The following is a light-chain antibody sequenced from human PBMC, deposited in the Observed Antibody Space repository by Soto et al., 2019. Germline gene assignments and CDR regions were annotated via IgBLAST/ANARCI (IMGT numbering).Light chain of an antibody. CDR2: DAS. J-gene: IGKJ3*01. Sequence: DIQMTQSPSSLSASIGDRVTITCQASQDIRQYLNWYQQKPGKAPKLLIYDASRLETGFPSRFSGSRSETDFTFTVSSVQPEDIATYYCQVYDYISGGFTFGPGTKVDLK. CDR1: QDIRQY. V-gene: IGKV1-33*01. CDR3: QVYDYISGGFT.